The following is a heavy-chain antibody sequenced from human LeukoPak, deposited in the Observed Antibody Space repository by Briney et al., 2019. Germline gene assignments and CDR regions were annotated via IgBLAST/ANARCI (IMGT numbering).Heavy chain of an antibody. D-gene: IGHD3-22*01. V-gene: IGHV3-30*18. CDR2: ISYDGSNK. J-gene: IGHJ4*02. CDR1: GFTFSSYG. Sequence: QPGRSLRLSCAASGFTFSSYGMPWVRQAPGKGLEWVAVISYDGSNKYYADSVKGRFTISRDNSKNTLYLQMNSLRAEDTAVYYCAKDPSYYYDSSGYPNDYWGQGTLVTVSS. CDR3: AKDPSYYYDSSGYPNDY.